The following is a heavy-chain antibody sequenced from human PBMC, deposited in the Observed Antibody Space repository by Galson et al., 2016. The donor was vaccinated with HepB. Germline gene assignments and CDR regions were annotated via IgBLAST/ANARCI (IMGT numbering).Heavy chain of an antibody. D-gene: IGHD2-15*01. CDR1: GFTFTNFA. CDR2: ISYDGTNN. J-gene: IGHJ4*02. CDR3: ATGKNIAVVVAAESPDFDY. Sequence: SLRLSCAASGFTFTNFAMHWVRQAPGKGLEWLAVISYDGTNNYYADSVKGRFTISRDNFKNTLNLQMNSLRAEDTAVYYCATGKNIAVVVAAESPDFDYWGQGTLVTVPS. V-gene: IGHV3-30-3*01.